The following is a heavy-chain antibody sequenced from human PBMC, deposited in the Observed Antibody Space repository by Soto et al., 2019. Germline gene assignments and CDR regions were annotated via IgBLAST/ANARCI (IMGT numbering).Heavy chain of an antibody. CDR3: ARQSDSSRYYYYYGMDV. Sequence: WDSLKISCKGSGYSFTSYWISWVRQMPGKGLEWMGRIDPSDSYTNYSPSFQGHVTISADKSISTAYLQWSSLKASDTAMYYCARQSDSSRYYYYYGMDVWGQRTTVTVSS. CDR1: GYSFTSYW. V-gene: IGHV5-10-1*01. J-gene: IGHJ6*02. D-gene: IGHD3-22*01. CDR2: IDPSDSYT.